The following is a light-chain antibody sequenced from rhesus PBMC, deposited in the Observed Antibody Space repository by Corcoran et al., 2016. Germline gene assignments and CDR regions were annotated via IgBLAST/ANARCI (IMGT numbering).Light chain of an antibody. CDR3: MQDLQTPYS. V-gene: IGKV2-78*01. J-gene: IGKJ2*01. Sequence: DIVMTQTPLSLPVTPGEPASISCRSSQSLLDSDGYTHLHWYLQKPGPSPQLLSDLGSNRASGVPDRFRGSGSGTDFTLKISRVEAEDVGVYYCMQDLQTPYSFGQGTKVEIK. CDR1: QSLLDSDGYTH. CDR2: LGS.